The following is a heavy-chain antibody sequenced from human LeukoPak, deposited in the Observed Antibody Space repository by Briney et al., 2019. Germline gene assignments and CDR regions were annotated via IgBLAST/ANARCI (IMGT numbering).Heavy chain of an antibody. D-gene: IGHD5-12*01. Sequence: ASVKVSCKASGYTFTGYYMRWVRQAPGQGLEWMGWINPNSGVTKFAQRFQGRVTMTRDTSTSTAYLDLSSLRSDDTAVYYCATAVLYGGNDFDYWGQGTLVTVSS. V-gene: IGHV1-2*02. CDR1: GYTFTGYY. CDR3: ATAVLYGGNDFDY. CDR2: INPNSGVT. J-gene: IGHJ4*02.